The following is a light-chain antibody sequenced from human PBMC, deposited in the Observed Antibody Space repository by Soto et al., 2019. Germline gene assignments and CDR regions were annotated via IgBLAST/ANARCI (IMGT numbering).Light chain of an antibody. CDR1: QSISSY. Sequence: DLQMTQSPSSLSASVGDRVTITCRASQSISSYLNWYQQKPGKAPKLLIYAASSLKSGVSSRFNGSGSGTDFNLTISSLQPEDFATYYCQQSYSTPRITFGQGTRLEIK. V-gene: IGKV1-39*01. J-gene: IGKJ5*01. CDR2: AAS. CDR3: QQSYSTPRIT.